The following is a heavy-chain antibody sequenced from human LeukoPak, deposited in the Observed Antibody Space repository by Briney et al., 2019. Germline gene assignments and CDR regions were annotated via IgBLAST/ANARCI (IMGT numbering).Heavy chain of an antibody. CDR1: GFTFSSYA. D-gene: IGHD1-26*01. Sequence: GGSLRPSCAASGFTFSSYAMHWVRQAPGKGLEWVAVISYDGSNKYYADSVKGRFTISRDNSKNTLYLQMNSLRAEDTAVYYCARDKISLVVGLFSDYWGQGTLVTVSS. CDR3: ARDKISLVVGLFSDY. CDR2: ISYDGSNK. V-gene: IGHV3-30-3*01. J-gene: IGHJ4*02.